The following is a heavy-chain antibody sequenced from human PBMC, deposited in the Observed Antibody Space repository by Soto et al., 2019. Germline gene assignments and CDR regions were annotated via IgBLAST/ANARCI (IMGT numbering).Heavy chain of an antibody. J-gene: IGHJ4*02. CDR1: GGTFDNYA. Sequence: QVQLVQSGAEVRKPRSSVQVSCKASGGTFDNYAIVWVRQAPGQGLEWVGGIIPVLGAANYAQKFQDKVTTTADPSNNTAYMGLSSLTSEDTAVYYCARVAPWLGYYFDYWGQGTLVTVSS. V-gene: IGHV1-69*01. CDR2: IIPVLGAA. CDR3: ARVAPWLGYYFDY. D-gene: IGHD5-12*01.